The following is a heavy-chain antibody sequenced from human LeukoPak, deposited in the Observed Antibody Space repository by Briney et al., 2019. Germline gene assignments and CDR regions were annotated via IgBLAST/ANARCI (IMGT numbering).Heavy chain of an antibody. Sequence: GASVKVSCKASGGTFSSYAISWVRQAPGQGLEWMGGIIPIFGTANYAQKFQGRVTITADESTSTAYMELSSLRSEDTAVYYCARARIAAAVTYNWFDPWGQGTLVTVSS. V-gene: IGHV1-69*13. CDR2: IIPIFGTA. D-gene: IGHD6-13*01. J-gene: IGHJ5*02. CDR3: ARARIAAAVTYNWFDP. CDR1: GGTFSSYA.